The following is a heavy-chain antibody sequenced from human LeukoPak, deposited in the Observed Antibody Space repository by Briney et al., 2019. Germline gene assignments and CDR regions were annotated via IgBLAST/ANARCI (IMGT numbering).Heavy chain of an antibody. J-gene: IGHJ6*03. CDR3: ARGPGEVAASIYMDV. Sequence: GASVKVSCKASGYTFTGYYMHWVRQAPGQGLEWMGWINPNSGGTNYAQKFQGRVTITRNTSISTAYMELSSLRSEDTAVYYCARGPGEVAASIYMDVWGKGTTVTVSS. D-gene: IGHD2-15*01. CDR2: INPNSGGT. V-gene: IGHV1-2*02. CDR1: GYTFTGYY.